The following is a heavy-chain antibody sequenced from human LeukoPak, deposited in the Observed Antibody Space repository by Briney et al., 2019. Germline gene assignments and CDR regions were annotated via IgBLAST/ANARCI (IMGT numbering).Heavy chain of an antibody. V-gene: IGHV3-30*03. J-gene: IGHJ4*02. CDR2: ISYDGSNK. CDR1: GFTFSSYG. Sequence: GRSLRLSCAASGFTFSSYGMHWVRQAPGKGLEWVAVISYDGSNKYYADSVKGRFTISRDNSKNTLYLQMNSLRAEDTAVYYWASNAYLGYWGQGSLVTVSS. CDR3: ASNAYLGY.